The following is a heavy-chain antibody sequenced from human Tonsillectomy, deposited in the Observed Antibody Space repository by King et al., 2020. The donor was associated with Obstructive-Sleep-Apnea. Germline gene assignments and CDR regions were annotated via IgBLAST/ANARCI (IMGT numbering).Heavy chain of an antibody. J-gene: IGHJ1*01. D-gene: IGHD3-22*01. V-gene: IGHV3-9*01. CDR3: AKDRLTLYYYDSSGYYHTEYFQH. CDR2: ISWNSGSI. CDR1: GFTFDDYA. Sequence: VQLVESGGGLVQPGRSLRLSCAASGFTFDDYAMHWVRQAPGKGLEWVSGISWNSGSIGYADSVKGRFTISRDNAKNSLYLQMNSLRAEDKALYYCAKDRLTLYYYDSSGYYHTEYFQHWGQGTLVTVSS.